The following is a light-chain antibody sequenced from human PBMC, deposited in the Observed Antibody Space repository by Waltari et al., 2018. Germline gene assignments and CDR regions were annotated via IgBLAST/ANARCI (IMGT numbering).Light chain of an antibody. V-gene: IGKV3-15*01. Sequence: EIVMTQSPATLSVSLGERVTLSCRASQGVNSNLAWYQQKPGQAPRLLIYGASTRATGVAARFSGSGSGTEFTLTISSLQSEDFAVYYCQHYNNWPVAFGGGTKVEIK. CDR2: GAS. CDR1: QGVNSN. CDR3: QHYNNWPVA. J-gene: IGKJ4*01.